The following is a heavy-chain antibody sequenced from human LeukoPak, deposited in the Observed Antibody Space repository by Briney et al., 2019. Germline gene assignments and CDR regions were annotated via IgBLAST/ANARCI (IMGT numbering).Heavy chain of an antibody. Sequence: GALRLSCAASGFTFSSYGMHWVRQAPGKGLEWVAFIRYDGSNKYYADSVKGRFTISRDNSKNTLYLQMNSLRAEDTAVYYCAKQGRKYCSGGSCLGYGDYADYWGQGTLVTVSS. J-gene: IGHJ4*02. D-gene: IGHD2-15*01. CDR2: IRYDGSNK. V-gene: IGHV3-30*02. CDR1: GFTFSSYG. CDR3: AKQGRKYCSGGSCLGYGDYADY.